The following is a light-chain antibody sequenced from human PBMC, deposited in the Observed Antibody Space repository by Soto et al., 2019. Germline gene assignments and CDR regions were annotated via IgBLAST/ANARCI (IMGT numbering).Light chain of an antibody. CDR1: QSVRNNY. V-gene: IGKV3-20*01. J-gene: IGKJ1*01. Sequence: EIMMTQSPGTLSVSPGEGATLSCTASQSVRNNYLAWYQQKPGQAPRLLIYDASSRATGIPDRFSGGGSGTDFTLTISRLEPGDFAVYYCQQYGSSLTWTFGQGTKVDIK. CDR2: DAS. CDR3: QQYGSSLTWT.